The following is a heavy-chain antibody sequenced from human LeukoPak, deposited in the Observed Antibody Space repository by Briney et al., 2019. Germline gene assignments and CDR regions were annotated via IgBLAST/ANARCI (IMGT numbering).Heavy chain of an antibody. CDR3: ANHPPAYYGGSYRWFDP. Sequence: GGSLRLSCAACGITFSICCMHWVRQAPGKGLEWVAFIRYDGSNKYYADSVKGRFTISRDNSKNTLYLQMNSLRAEDTAVYYYANHPPAYYGGSYRWFDPWGQGTLVTVSS. CDR2: IRYDGSNK. D-gene: IGHD1-26*01. V-gene: IGHV3-30*02. CDR1: GITFSICC. J-gene: IGHJ5*02.